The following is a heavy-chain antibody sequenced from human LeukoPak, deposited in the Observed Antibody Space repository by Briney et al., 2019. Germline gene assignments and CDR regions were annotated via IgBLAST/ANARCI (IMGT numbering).Heavy chain of an antibody. V-gene: IGHV4-59*01. J-gene: IGHJ3*02. Sequence: PSETLSLTCTVSGGSISSYYWSWIRQPPGKGLEWIGYIYYSGSTNYNPSLKSRVTISVDTSKNQFSLKLSSVTAADTAVYYCARGDTSYYYDSSGPNDAFDIWGQGTMVTVSS. D-gene: IGHD3-22*01. CDR1: GGSISSYY. CDR3: ARGDTSYYYDSSGPNDAFDI. CDR2: IYYSGST.